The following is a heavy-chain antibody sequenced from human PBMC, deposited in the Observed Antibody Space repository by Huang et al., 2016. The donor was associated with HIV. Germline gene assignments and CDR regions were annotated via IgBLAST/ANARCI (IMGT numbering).Heavy chain of an antibody. V-gene: IGHV1-69*01. Sequence: QVQLVQSGAEVKKPGSSVKVSCKASGDIFSSSAINWVRQAPGQGLEWMGGIIPIFETENYAQKFQGRVAITADESTSTAYMELSNLRSEDTSVYFCARERSDLYGMDVWGQGTTVTVSS. CDR3: ARERSDLYGMDV. CDR1: GDIFSSSA. J-gene: IGHJ6*02. CDR2: IIPIFETE. D-gene: IGHD6-25*01.